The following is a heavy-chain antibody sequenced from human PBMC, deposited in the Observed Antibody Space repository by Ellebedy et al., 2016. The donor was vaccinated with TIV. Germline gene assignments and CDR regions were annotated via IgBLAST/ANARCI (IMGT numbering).Heavy chain of an antibody. CDR1: GGSISSSSYY. Sequence: SETLSLXXTVSGGSISSSSYYWGWIRQPPGKGLEWIGYIYYSGSTNYNPSLKSRVTISVDTSKNQFSLKLSSVTAADTAVYYCARGRKGFDPHDAFDIWGQGTMVTVSS. D-gene: IGHD1-14*01. CDR3: ARGRKGFDPHDAFDI. V-gene: IGHV4-61*05. J-gene: IGHJ3*02. CDR2: IYYSGST.